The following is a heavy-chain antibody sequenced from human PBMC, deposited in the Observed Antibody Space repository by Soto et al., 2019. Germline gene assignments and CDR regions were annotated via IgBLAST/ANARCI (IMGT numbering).Heavy chain of an antibody. Sequence: ATGQGLEWMGWMNPNSGNTGYAQKFQGRVTMTRNTSISTAYMELSSLRSEDTAVYYCARERTVAGNDYWGQGTLVSVSS. D-gene: IGHD6-19*01. CDR2: MNPNSGNT. V-gene: IGHV1-8*01. CDR3: ARERTVAGNDY. J-gene: IGHJ4*02.